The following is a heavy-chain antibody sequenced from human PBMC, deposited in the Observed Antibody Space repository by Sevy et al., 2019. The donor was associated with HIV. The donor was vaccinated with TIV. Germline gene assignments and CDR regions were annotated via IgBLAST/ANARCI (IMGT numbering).Heavy chain of an antibody. D-gene: IGHD3-22*01. V-gene: IGHV4-59*01. Sequence: SETLSLTCSVSGGSISSYYWSWIRQPPGKGLEWIGSFYYSGKNIYSPSLKSRVTISVDTSKNQFSLKLRSVTAADTAVYYCASEGPSYYDRSGSHRFDDWGQGTLVTVSS. CDR1: GGSISSYY. J-gene: IGHJ4*02. CDR2: FYYSGKN. CDR3: ASEGPSYYDRSGSHRFDD.